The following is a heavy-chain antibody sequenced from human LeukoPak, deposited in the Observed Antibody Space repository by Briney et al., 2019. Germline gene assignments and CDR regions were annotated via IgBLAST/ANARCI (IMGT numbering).Heavy chain of an antibody. J-gene: IGHJ4*02. Sequence: ASVKVSCKASGYTFTAYYMHWVRQAPGQGLEWMGWINPNSGDTNYAQKFHGRVTMTRDTSISTAYMEVTRLKSDDTAVYYCARGAGTLYYYDTSGYYEYWGQGALVTVSS. CDR3: ARGAGTLYYYDTSGYYEY. D-gene: IGHD3-22*01. CDR2: INPNSGDT. CDR1: GYTFTAYY. V-gene: IGHV1-2*02.